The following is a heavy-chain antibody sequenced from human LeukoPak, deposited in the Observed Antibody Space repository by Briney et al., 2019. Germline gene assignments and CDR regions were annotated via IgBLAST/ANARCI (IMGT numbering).Heavy chain of an antibody. CDR1: GGSFSGYY. CDR3: ARDRYYYDSSSYYSAFET. V-gene: IGHV4-34*01. CDR2: INHSGST. J-gene: IGHJ3*02. D-gene: IGHD3-22*01. Sequence: PSETLSLTCAVYGGSFSGYYWSWIRQPPGKGLEWIGEINHSGSTNYNPSLKSRVTISVDTSKNQFSLKLTSVTAADTAVYYCARDRYYYDSSSYYSAFETWGQGTMVTVSS.